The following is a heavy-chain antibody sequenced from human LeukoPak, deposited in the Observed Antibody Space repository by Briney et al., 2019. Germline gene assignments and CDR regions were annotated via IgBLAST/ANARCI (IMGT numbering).Heavy chain of an antibody. CDR2: INPNSGGT. V-gene: IGHV1-2*02. J-gene: IGHJ4*02. Sequence: ASVKVSCKASGYTFTGYYMHWVRQAPGQGLEWMGWINPNSGGTNYAQKFQGRVTMTRDTSISTAYMELSRLRSDDTAVYYCARDSWGYCSSTSCPPNRDFDYWGQGTLVTVSS. D-gene: IGHD2-2*01. CDR1: GYTFTGYY. CDR3: ARDSWGYCSSTSCPPNRDFDY.